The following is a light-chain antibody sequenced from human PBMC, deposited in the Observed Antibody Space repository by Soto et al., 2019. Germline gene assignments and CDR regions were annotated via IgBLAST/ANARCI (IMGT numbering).Light chain of an antibody. CDR3: QQYGSSPL. J-gene: IGKJ1*01. Sequence: IVLTQSPATLSLSPGGRATLSCRASQSVSSSYLAWYQQKPGQAPRLLIYGASSRATGIPDRFSGSGSGTDFTLTISRLEPEDFAVYYCQQYGSSPLFGQGTKVDIK. CDR1: QSVSSSY. V-gene: IGKV3-20*01. CDR2: GAS.